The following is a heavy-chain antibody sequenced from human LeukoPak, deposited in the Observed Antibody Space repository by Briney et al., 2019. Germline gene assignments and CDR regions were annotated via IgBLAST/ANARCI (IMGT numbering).Heavy chain of an antibody. D-gene: IGHD6-19*01. CDR1: GFTFSSYA. CDR2: ISSSSGST. J-gene: IGHJ4*02. CDR3: TKSGTGYSSGWYQY. Sequence: SGGSLRLSCAASGFTFSSYAMSWVRQAPGKGLEWVSAISSSSGSTYFADSVKGRLTISRDNSKNTLYLQMNSLRAEDTAVYYCTKSGTGYSSGWYQYWGQGTLVTVSS. V-gene: IGHV3-23*01.